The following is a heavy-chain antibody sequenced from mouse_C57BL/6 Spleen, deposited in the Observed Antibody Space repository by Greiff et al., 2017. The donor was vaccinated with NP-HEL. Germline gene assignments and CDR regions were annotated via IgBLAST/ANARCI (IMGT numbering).Heavy chain of an antibody. Sequence: QVQLQQSGAELVRPGTSVKVSCKASGYAFTNYLIEWVKQRPGQGLEWIGVINPGSGGTNYNEKFKGKATLTADKSSSTAYMQLSSLTSEDSAVYYCARWDGGYHWYFDVWGTGTTVTVSS. V-gene: IGHV1-54*01. J-gene: IGHJ1*03. CDR3: ARWDGGYHWYFDV. D-gene: IGHD3-1*01. CDR1: GYAFTNYL. CDR2: INPGSGGT.